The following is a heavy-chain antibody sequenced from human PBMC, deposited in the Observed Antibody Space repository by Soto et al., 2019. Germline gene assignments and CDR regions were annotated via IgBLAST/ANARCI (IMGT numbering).Heavy chain of an antibody. J-gene: IGHJ6*02. D-gene: IGHD4-17*01. CDR2: IYSGGST. CDR3: ARDLVVTPGDYYYYYGMDV. Sequence: GSLRLSCAASGFTVSSNYMSWVRQAPVKGLEWVSVIYSGGSTYYADSVKGRFTISRDNSKNTLYLQMNSLRAEDTAVYYCARDLVVTPGDYYYYYGMDVWGQGTTVTVSS. CDR1: GFTVSSNY. V-gene: IGHV3-66*01.